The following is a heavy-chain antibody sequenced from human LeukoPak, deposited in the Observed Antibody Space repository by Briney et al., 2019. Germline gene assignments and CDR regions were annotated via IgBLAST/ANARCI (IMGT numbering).Heavy chain of an antibody. D-gene: IGHD5-18*01. CDR2: ISSSGTTK. CDR1: GFTFSSFE. V-gene: IGHV3-48*03. Sequence: GGSLGLSCTASGFTFSSFEMNWVRQAPGKGLEWVSYISSSGTTKYHADSVKGRFTISRDNAKNSLYLQMNSLRAEDTAVYYCARLSYGQNYFDYWGQGTLVTVSS. J-gene: IGHJ4*02. CDR3: ARLSYGQNYFDY.